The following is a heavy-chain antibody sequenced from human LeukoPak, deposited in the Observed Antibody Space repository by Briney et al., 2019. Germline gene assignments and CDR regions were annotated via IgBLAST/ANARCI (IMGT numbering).Heavy chain of an antibody. V-gene: IGHV4-59*01. CDR3: ARGAGSFEY. J-gene: IGHJ4*02. Sequence: SETLSLTCTVSGGSISSYYWSWIRQPPGKGLEWIGYIYYSGNTNYNTSLKSRVTISVDTSKNQFSLKLSSVTAADTAVYYCARGAGSFEYWGQGTLVTVSS. CDR1: GGSISSYY. D-gene: IGHD1-26*01. CDR2: IYYSGNT.